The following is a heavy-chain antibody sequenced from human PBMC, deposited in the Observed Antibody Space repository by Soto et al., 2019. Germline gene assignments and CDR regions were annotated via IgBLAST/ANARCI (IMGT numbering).Heavy chain of an antibody. CDR2: ISYDGSNK. J-gene: IGHJ3*02. CDR3: ARVGGDIVVVPAAIDAFDI. CDR1: GFTFSSYA. V-gene: IGHV3-30-3*01. D-gene: IGHD2-2*01. Sequence: PGGSLRLSCAASGFTFSSYAMHWVRQAPGKGLEWVAVISYDGSNKYYADSVKGRFTISRDNSKNTLYLQMNSLRAEDTAVYYCARVGGDIVVVPAAIDAFDIWGQGTLVPVSS.